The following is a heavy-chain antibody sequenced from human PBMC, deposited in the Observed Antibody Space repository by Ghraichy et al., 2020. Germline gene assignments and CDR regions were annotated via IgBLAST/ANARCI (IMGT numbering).Heavy chain of an antibody. V-gene: IGHV6-1*01. CDR3: ARDAFISGGSYYYYYGMDV. CDR2: TYYRSKWYN. Sequence: TLSLTCAISGDSVSSNSAAWNWIRQSPSRGLEWLGRTYYRSKWYNDYAVSVKSRITINPDTSKNQFSLQLNSVTPEDTAVYYCARDAFISGGSYYYYYGMDVWGQGTTVTVSS. J-gene: IGHJ6*02. D-gene: IGHD2-15*01. CDR1: GDSVSSNSAA.